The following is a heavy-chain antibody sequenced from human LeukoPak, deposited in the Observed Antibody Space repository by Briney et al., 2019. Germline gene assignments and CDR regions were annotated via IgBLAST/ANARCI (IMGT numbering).Heavy chain of an antibody. CDR3: AKRGVVIRVILVGFHKEAYYFDS. CDR2: ISDSGGRT. Sequence: GGSLRLSCVVSGITLSNYGMSWLRQAPGKGLEWVAGISDSGGRTNYADSVKGRFTISRDSPKNTLYLQMNSLRAEDTAVYFCAKRGVVIRVILVGFHKEAYYFDSWGQGALVTVSS. CDR1: GITLSNYG. J-gene: IGHJ4*02. V-gene: IGHV3-23*01. D-gene: IGHD3-22*01.